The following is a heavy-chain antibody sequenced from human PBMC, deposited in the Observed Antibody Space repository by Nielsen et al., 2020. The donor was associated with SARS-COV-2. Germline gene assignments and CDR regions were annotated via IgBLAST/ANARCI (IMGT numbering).Heavy chain of an antibody. V-gene: IGHV1-69*13. CDR3: ARSGVYYYGSGSYYHDYYYYMDV. CDR1: GGTFSSYG. D-gene: IGHD3-10*01. Sequence: SVKVSCKTSGGTFSSYGISWVRQAPGQGLEWMGGIIPIFGTANYAQKFQGRVTITADESTSTAYMELSSLRSEDTAVYYCARSGVYYYGSGSYYHDYYYYMDVWGKGTTVTVSS. J-gene: IGHJ6*03. CDR2: IIPIFGTA.